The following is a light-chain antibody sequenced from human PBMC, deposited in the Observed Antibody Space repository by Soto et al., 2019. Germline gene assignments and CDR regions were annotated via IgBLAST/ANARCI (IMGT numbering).Light chain of an antibody. CDR2: GAS. CDR3: QQFHDWPRT. CDR1: QSMGSN. V-gene: IGKV3-15*01. J-gene: IGKJ1*01. Sequence: EIVRMQARATMSEAPGERATLSCRASQSMGSNVAWYQQKPGQAPRLLIYGASTRAAGIPARFSGSGSGTEFTVTIPRLQSEDFAAYYFQQFHDWPRTFAQGTKVDIK.